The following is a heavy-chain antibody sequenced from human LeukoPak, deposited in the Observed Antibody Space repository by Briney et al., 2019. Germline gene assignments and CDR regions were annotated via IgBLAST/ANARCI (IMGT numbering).Heavy chain of an antibody. CDR2: IYYSGST. CDR1: GGSISSYY. J-gene: IGHJ4*02. D-gene: IGHD6-13*01. V-gene: IGHV4-59*01. CDR3: ARGLSGIAAAGNGFDY. Sequence: SETLSLTCTVSGGSISSYYWSWIRQPPGKGLEWIGYIYYSGSTNYNPSLKSRVTISVDTSKNQFSLKLSSVTAADTAVYYCARGLSGIAAAGNGFDYWGQGTLVTVSS.